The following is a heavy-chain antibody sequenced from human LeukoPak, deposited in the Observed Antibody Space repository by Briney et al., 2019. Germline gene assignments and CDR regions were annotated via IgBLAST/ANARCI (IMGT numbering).Heavy chain of an antibody. CDR2: ISGSGSNT. Sequence: PGGSLRLSCAASGFTFSRFAMSWVRQAPGKGLEWVSGISGSGSNTYYANSVKGRFTISRDNSKNTLYVQMNSLRAEDTAVYYCAKIFSYYWDTSLRGAFGIWGQGTMVTVSS. D-gene: IGHD3-22*01. V-gene: IGHV3-23*01. J-gene: IGHJ3*02. CDR3: AKIFSYYWDTSLRGAFGI. CDR1: GFTFSRFA.